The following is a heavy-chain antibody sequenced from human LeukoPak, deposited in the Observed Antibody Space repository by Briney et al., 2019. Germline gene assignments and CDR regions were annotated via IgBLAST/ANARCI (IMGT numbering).Heavy chain of an antibody. CDR1: GFTFSSYS. D-gene: IGHD6-13*01. J-gene: IGHJ5*02. CDR2: ISSSSSYI. CDR3: ARGSGSSSSWYDWFDP. V-gene: IGHV3-21*01. Sequence: GGSLRLSCAASGFTFSSYSMNWVRQAPGKGLEWVSSISSSSSYIYYADSVKGRFTISRDNAKNSLYLQMNSLRAEDTAVYYCARGSGSSSSWYDWFDPWGQRTLDTVSS.